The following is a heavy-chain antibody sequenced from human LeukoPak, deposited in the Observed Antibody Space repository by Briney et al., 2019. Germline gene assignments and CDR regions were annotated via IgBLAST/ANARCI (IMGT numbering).Heavy chain of an antibody. V-gene: IGHV3-73*01. CDR3: TTLTLYESADY. CDR2: IKTKVNSYAT. D-gene: IGHD3-22*01. CDR1: GFTFSGSA. Sequence: PGGSLRLSCAASGFTFSGSAMHWVRQASGKGLEWVGRIKTKVNSYATAYGAPTKGRFTISRDDSKNTTYLQMKSLKTADTAVYYCTTLTLYESADYWGQGTLVTVSS. J-gene: IGHJ4*02.